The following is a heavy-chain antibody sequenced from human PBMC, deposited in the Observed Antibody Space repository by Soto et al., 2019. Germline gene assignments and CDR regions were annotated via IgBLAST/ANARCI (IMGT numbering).Heavy chain of an antibody. Sequence: TLSLTCVISGDSVSSNSAGWNWIRQSPSRGLEWLGRTYYKSKWNNDYALSVKSRITINPDTSKNQFSLHLYSVAPEDTAVYYCTGITWFRGMDVWGQGTPVTVSS. V-gene: IGHV6-1*01. J-gene: IGHJ6*02. CDR1: GDSVSSNSAG. CDR3: TGITWFRGMDV. CDR2: TYYKSKWNN. D-gene: IGHD3-10*01.